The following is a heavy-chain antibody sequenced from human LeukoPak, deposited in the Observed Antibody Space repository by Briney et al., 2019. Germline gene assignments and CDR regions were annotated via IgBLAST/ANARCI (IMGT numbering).Heavy chain of an antibody. CDR2: ISYDGSNK. J-gene: IGHJ4*02. D-gene: IGHD3-10*01. V-gene: IGHV3-30-3*01. CDR1: GFTFSSYA. Sequence: GGSLTLSCAASGFTFSSYAMHWVCQAPGKGLEWVAVISYDGSNKYYADSVKGRFTISRDNSKNTLYLQMNSLRAEDTAVYYCARASYGSGEGDYWGQGTLVTVSS. CDR3: ARASYGSGEGDY.